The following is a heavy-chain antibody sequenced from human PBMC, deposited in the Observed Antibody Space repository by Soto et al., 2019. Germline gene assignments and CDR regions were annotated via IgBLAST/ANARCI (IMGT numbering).Heavy chain of an antibody. CDR1: GYTFTGYY. CDR3: ARVIDDSSGYYTFDY. V-gene: IGHV1-2*04. Sequence: ASVKVSCKASGYTFTGYYMHWVRQAPGQGLEWMGWINPNSGGTNYAQKFQGWVTMTRDTSISTAYMELSRLRSDDTAVYYCARVIDDSSGYYTFDYWGQGTLVTVSS. D-gene: IGHD3-22*01. J-gene: IGHJ4*02. CDR2: INPNSGGT.